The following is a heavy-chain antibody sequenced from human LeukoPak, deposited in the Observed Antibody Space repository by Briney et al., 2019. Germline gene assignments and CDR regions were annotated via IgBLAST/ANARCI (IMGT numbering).Heavy chain of an antibody. D-gene: IGHD2-2*01. V-gene: IGHV3-30*18. CDR2: TSSDGTTK. CDR1: GFTFSSYG. J-gene: IGHJ3*02. Sequence: GRSLRLSCAASGFTFSSYGMHWVRQVPVKGLEWITTTSSDGTTKYYADSVKGRFTISRDNSENTLYLEMNSLRAEDTAVYYCAKGRYCSSISCALGGAFDIWGQGTTVTVSS. CDR3: AKGRYCSSISCALGGAFDI.